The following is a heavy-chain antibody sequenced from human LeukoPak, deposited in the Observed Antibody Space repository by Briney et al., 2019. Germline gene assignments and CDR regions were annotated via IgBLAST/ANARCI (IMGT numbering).Heavy chain of an antibody. Sequence: GGSLRLSCAASGFTFSSYAMHWVRQAPGKGLEWVAVISYDGSNKYYADSVKGRFTISRDNSKITLYVQLNSRRGDDTAVYYCAREFGYGDSLSFDYWGQGTLVTVAS. V-gene: IGHV3-30-3*01. CDR3: AREFGYGDSLSFDY. CDR1: GFTFSSYA. CDR2: ISYDGSNK. D-gene: IGHD4-17*01. J-gene: IGHJ4*02.